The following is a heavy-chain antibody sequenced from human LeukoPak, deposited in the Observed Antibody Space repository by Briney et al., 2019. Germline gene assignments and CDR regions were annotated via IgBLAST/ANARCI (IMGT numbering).Heavy chain of an antibody. CDR2: IYHSGNT. D-gene: IGHD1-26*01. CDR1: GYSISSGYY. V-gene: IGHV4-38-2*01. CDR3: ARVPIMGSGTYSKWYFDL. Sequence: KPSETLSFTCAVSGYSISSGYYWGWIRQAPVKGLEYIGSIYHSGNTYYNPSLKSRVTISVDTSKNQLSLKLSSVTASDTAVYYCARVPIMGSGTYSKWYFDLWGRGTLVTVSS. J-gene: IGHJ2*01.